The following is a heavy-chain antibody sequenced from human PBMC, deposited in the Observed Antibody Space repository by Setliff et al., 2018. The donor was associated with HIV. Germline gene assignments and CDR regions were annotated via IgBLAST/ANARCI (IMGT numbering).Heavy chain of an antibody. J-gene: IGHJ3*02. D-gene: IGHD3-3*01. Sequence: SETLSLTCTVSGGSISSSRYYWGWIRQPPGKGLEWIASIYFSGNTRYNPSLKSRVTISVDTSKNQFSLKLRSVTASDTAVYYCARSKTFYDFWGGYYTHGAFKIWGLGTMVTVS. V-gene: IGHV4-39*01. CDR1: GGSISSSRYY. CDR2: IYFSGNT. CDR3: ARSKTFYDFWGGYYTHGAFKI.